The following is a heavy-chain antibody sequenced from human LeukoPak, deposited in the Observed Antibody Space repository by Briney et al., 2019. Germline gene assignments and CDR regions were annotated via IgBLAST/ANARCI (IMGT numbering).Heavy chain of an antibody. V-gene: IGHV4-31*03. J-gene: IGHJ4*02. CDR2: IYYSGST. D-gene: IGHD6-19*01. Sequence: SETLSLTCTVSGGSISSGGYYWSWIRQHPGKGLEWIGYIYYSGSTYYNPSLKSRVTISVDTSKNQFSLKLSSVTAADTAVYYCARKSTSSGWHFDYWGQGTLVTVSS. CDR1: GGSISSGGYY. CDR3: ARKSTSSGWHFDY.